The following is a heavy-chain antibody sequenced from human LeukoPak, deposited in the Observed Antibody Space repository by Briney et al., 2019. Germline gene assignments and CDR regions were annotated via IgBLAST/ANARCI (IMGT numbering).Heavy chain of an antibody. D-gene: IGHD2-2*01. Sequence: ASVKVSCKASGYIFTSYGISWVRQAPGQGLEWMGWISAYNGNTNYAQKLQGRVTMTTDTSTSTAYMELRSLRSDDTAVYYCARGPSTKYQLLSDYWGQGTLVTVSS. V-gene: IGHV1-18*04. CDR2: ISAYNGNT. CDR1: GYIFTSYG. J-gene: IGHJ4*02. CDR3: ARGPSTKYQLLSDY.